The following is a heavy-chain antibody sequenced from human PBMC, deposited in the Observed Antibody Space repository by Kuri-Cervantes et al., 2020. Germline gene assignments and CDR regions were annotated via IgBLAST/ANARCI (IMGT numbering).Heavy chain of an antibody. CDR3: AKRDTSSRYYFDF. D-gene: IGHD6-13*01. CDR1: GFTFSSFW. J-gene: IGHJ4*02. V-gene: IGHV3-7*03. Sequence: GEYLKISCEASGFTFSSFWMTWVRQAPGKGLGWVANINQDGSEKYHVDSVKGRFTISRDNAKNSLYLQMNSLRAEDTAVYYCAKRDTSSRYYFDFWGQGTLVTVSS. CDR2: INQDGSEK.